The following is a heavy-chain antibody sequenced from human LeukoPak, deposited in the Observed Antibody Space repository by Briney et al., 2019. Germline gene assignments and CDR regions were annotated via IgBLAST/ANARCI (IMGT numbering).Heavy chain of an antibody. J-gene: IGHJ4*02. CDR3: AKDIVIAVAGSSDFDY. CDR2: GSGGST. Sequence: GSGGSTYYADSVKGRFTISRDNSKNTLYLQMNSLRAEDTAVYYCAKDIVIAVAGSSDFDYWSQGTLVTVSS. D-gene: IGHD6-19*01. V-gene: IGHV3-23*01.